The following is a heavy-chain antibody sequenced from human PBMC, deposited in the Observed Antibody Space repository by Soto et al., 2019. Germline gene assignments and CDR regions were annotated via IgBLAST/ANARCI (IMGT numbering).Heavy chain of an antibody. CDR1: GYTFTSYY. D-gene: IGHD2-21*02. Sequence: ASVKVSCKASGYTFTSYYMHWVRQAPGQGLECMGIINPSGGSTSYAQKFQGRVTMTRDTSTSTVYMELSSLRSEDTAVYYCARAVVVTATQGYYYYYGMDVWGQGTTVTVSS. CDR2: INPSGGST. J-gene: IGHJ6*02. V-gene: IGHV1-46*01. CDR3: ARAVVVTATQGYYYYYGMDV.